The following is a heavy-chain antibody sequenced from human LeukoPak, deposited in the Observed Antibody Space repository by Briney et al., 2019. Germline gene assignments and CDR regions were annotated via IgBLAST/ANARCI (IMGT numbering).Heavy chain of an antibody. J-gene: IGHJ3*02. V-gene: IGHV4-4*07. D-gene: IGHD1-1*01. Sequence: SETLSLTCSVSDDSMISYHWSWIRQSAGKGLEWIGRIYSTGSTDYNPSLMSRVTMSVGTAKKQFSLKFYCARAERTVNVFDIWGQGTKVTVSS. CDR1: DDSMISYH. CDR3: I. CDR2: IYSTGST.